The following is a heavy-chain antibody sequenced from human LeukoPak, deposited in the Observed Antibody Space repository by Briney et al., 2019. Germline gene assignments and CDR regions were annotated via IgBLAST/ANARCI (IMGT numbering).Heavy chain of an antibody. J-gene: IGHJ6*03. Sequence: GGSLRLSCAASGFTFSSYSMNWVRQAPGKGLEWVANIKQDGSEKYYVDSVKGRFTISRDNAKNSLYLQMNSLRAEDTAVYYCAREALRIGMDVWGKGTTVTVSS. CDR3: AREALRIGMDV. CDR1: GFTFSSYS. V-gene: IGHV3-7*01. CDR2: IKQDGSEK. D-gene: IGHD1-26*01.